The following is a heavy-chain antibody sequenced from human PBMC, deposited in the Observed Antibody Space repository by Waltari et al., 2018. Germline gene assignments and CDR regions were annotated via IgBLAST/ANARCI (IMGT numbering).Heavy chain of an antibody. CDR2: ISSSGGTM. Sequence: EVQLVESGGGLVQPGGSLRLSCSAPGSPFSTYEMNWVRQAPGKGLEWVSYISSSGGTMFYAESVRGRFTISRDNSKNTLYLQMNSLRADDTAVYFCAKEYSDYPDPFDYWGQGTLVTVSS. D-gene: IGHD5-12*01. V-gene: IGHV3-48*03. CDR1: GSPFSTYE. J-gene: IGHJ4*02. CDR3: AKEYSDYPDPFDY.